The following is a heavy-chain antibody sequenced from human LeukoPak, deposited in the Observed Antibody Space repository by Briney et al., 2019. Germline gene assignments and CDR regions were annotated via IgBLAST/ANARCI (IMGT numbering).Heavy chain of an antibody. J-gene: IGHJ4*02. V-gene: IGHV3-23*01. D-gene: IGHD6-19*01. Sequence: GGSLRLSCAASGFTFNTYSMTWVRQGPGKGLEWVSSIYPSGDSTFYADSVKGRFTISRDNSKNTLYLQMSSLRTEDTAIYYCAKDVVPDSGWDLDYWGQGTLVTVSS. CDR3: AKDVVPDSGWDLDY. CDR1: GFTFNTYS. CDR2: IYPSGDST.